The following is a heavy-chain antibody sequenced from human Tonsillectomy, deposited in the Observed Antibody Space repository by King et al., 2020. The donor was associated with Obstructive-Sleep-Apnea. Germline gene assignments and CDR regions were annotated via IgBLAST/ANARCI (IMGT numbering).Heavy chain of an antibody. J-gene: IGHJ3*02. V-gene: IGHV1-3*01. CDR2: INAGKGYT. D-gene: IGHD6-19*01. CDR1: GYTFISYA. Sequence: VQLVQSGAEVKKPGASVKVSCKASGYTFISYAMHWVRQAPGQRLEWMGWINAGKGYTKYSQKFQGRVTITRGTSASTAYKELSSLRSEDTAVYYCARDPPQWLVETTGEYDAFDIWGQGTMVTVSS. CDR3: ARDPPQWLVETTGEYDAFDI.